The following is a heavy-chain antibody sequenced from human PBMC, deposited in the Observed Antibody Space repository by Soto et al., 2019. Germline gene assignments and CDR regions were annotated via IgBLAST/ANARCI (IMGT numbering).Heavy chain of an antibody. CDR2: INHSGIT. V-gene: IGHV4-34*01. CDR3: VRGPYNYNSRYFDY. J-gene: IGHJ4*02. Sequence: PSETLSLTCTVSGGSFIGYFWTWIRQPPGKGLEWLAEINHSGITNYNPSVESRVSMSVDTSKNQFSLRLYSVTAADTAVYYCVRGPYNYNSRYFDYWGQGTLVTVSS. CDR1: GGSFIGYF. D-gene: IGHD1-1*01.